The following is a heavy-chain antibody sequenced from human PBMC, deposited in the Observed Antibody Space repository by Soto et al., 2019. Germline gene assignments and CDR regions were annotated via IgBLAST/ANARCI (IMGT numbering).Heavy chain of an antibody. CDR2: INAGNGNT. V-gene: IGHV1-3*01. J-gene: IGHJ3*02. CDR1: GYTFTSYA. D-gene: IGHD3-9*01. Sequence: ASVKVSCKASGYTFTSYAMHWVRQAPGQRLEWMGWINAGNGNTKYSQKFQGRVTITRDTSASTAYMELSSLRSEDTAVYYCARDAPYYDIWTGLGMGEFDAFDIWGQGTMVTVSS. CDR3: ARDAPYYDIWTGLGMGEFDAFDI.